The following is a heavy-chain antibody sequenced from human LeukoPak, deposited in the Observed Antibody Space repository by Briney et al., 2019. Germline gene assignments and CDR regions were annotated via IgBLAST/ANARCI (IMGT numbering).Heavy chain of an antibody. CDR3: ARDKWLMVRGVTTYYFDY. CDR1: GHTYNSYR. J-gene: IGHJ4*02. V-gene: IGHV3-7*04. Sequence: GGSETLPCAACGHTYNSYRMRWVRQAPGKGREWVANIKQDGSEKYYVDSVKGRFTIYRDNAKNSLYLQMNSLRAEDTAVYYRARDKWLMVRGVTTYYFDYWGQGTLVTVSS. CDR2: IKQDGSEK. D-gene: IGHD3-10*01.